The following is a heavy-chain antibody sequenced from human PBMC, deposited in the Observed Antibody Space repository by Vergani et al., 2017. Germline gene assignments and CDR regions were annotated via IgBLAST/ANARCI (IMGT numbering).Heavy chain of an antibody. CDR3: AKGVYGEYRYYYGMDV. Sequence: EVQLVESGGGLVQPGGSLRLSCAASGFTFSSYDMHWVRQATGKGLEWVAAIGTAGAPNYPGSVKGRCTISRENAKNSLYLQMNSLRAEDTAVNYCAKGVYGEYRYYYGMDVWGQGTTVTVSS. D-gene: IGHD4-17*01. CDR1: GFTFSSYD. V-gene: IGHV3-13*05. J-gene: IGHJ6*02. CDR2: IGTAGAP.